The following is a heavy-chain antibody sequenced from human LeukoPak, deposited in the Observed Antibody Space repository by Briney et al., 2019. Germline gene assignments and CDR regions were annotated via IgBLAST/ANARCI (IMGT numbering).Heavy chain of an antibody. D-gene: IGHD4-17*01. CDR1: GGSFSGYY. CDR3: AVLGTTGLDY. CDR2: INHSGST. J-gene: IGHJ4*02. Sequence: SETLSLTCAVYGGSFSGYYWSWIRQPPGKGLGWIGEINHSGSTNYNPSLKSRVTISVDTSKNQFSLKLSSVTAADTAVYYCAVLGTTGLDYWGQGTLVTVSS. V-gene: IGHV4-34*01.